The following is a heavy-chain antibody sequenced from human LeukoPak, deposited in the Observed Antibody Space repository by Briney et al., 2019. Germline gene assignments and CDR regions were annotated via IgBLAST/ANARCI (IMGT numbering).Heavy chain of an antibody. J-gene: IGHJ4*02. Sequence: GGSLRLSCEASGFTVSSNYMSWVRQAPGKGLEWVSVIYSGGSTYYADSVKGRFTISRDNSKNTLYLQMNSLRAEDTAVYYCARGSPHYYDSSGYFDYWGQGILVTVSS. CDR1: GFTVSSNY. V-gene: IGHV3-53*01. D-gene: IGHD3-22*01. CDR3: ARGSPHYYDSSGYFDY. CDR2: IYSGGST.